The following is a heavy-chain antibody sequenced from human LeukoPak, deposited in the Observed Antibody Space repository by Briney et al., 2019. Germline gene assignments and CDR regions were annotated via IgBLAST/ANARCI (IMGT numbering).Heavy chain of an antibody. CDR3: ARGGPTMIVVVEGWFDP. CDR2: ISAYNGNT. CDR1: GYTFTSYG. V-gene: IGHV1-18*01. D-gene: IGHD3-22*01. J-gene: IGHJ5*02. Sequence: GASVKVSCKASGYTFTSYGISWVRQAPGQGLEWMGWISAYNGNTNYAQKLQGRVTMTTDTSTSTAYMELRSLRSDDTAVYYCARGGPTMIVVVEGWFDPWGQGTLVTVSS.